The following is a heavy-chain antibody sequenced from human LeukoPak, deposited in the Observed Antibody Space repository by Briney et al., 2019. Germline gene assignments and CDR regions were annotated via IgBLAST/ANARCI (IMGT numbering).Heavy chain of an antibody. Sequence: GGSLRPSCAASGFTFSSYWMHWVRQAPGKGLEWVANINQDGSEKYYVDSVRGRFTISRDNAENSLYLQMNSLRAEDTAVYYCVRAIGANVSYWGQGTLVTVSS. CDR1: GFTFSSYW. J-gene: IGHJ4*02. D-gene: IGHD3-10*01. CDR3: VRAIGANVSY. CDR2: INQDGSEK. V-gene: IGHV3-7*03.